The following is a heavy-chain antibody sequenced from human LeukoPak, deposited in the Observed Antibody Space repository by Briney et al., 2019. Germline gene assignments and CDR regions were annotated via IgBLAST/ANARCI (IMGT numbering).Heavy chain of an antibody. V-gene: IGHV1-2*06. CDR1: GYTFTGYY. CDR3: ARYNRNDGIQIDY. D-gene: IGHD1-1*01. Sequence: ASVKVSCKASGYTFTGYYMHWVRQAPGQGLEWMGRINPNSGGTNYAQKFQGRVTMTRDTSISTAYMELSRLRSDDTAVYYCARYNRNDGIQIDYWGQGTLVTVSS. J-gene: IGHJ4*02. CDR2: INPNSGGT.